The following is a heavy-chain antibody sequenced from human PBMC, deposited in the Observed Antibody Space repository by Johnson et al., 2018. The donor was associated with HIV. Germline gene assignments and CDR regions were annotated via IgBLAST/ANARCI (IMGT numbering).Heavy chain of an antibody. V-gene: IGHV3-13*01. J-gene: IGHJ3*02. D-gene: IGHD4-17*01. CDR3: AKDPPGVYGIHAFDS. CDR1: GFTFSSYD. Sequence: VQLVESGGGLVQPGGSLRLSCAASGFTFSSYDMHWVRQATGKGLEWVSAIGTAGDTYYPGSVKGRFTISRENSKNTLYLQMNSLRAEDTAVYYCAKDPPGVYGIHAFDSGGQGTMVTGSS. CDR2: IGTAGDT.